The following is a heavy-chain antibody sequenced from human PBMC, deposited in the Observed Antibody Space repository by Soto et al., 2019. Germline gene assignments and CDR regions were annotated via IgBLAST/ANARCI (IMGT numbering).Heavy chain of an antibody. V-gene: IGHV4-59*01. CDR3: ARARGYCCSTSCPAPYYYYGMDV. CDR1: GGSISPYY. J-gene: IGHJ6*02. D-gene: IGHD2-2*01. CDR2: IYYGGST. Sequence: SETLSLTCTVTGGSISPYYWGWIRQPPGKGLEWVGYIYYGGSTNYNPSLKSRVTISVDTSKIQFSLKLSSVTAADTAVYCCARARGYCCSTSCPAPYYYYGMDVWGQGTTVTVSS.